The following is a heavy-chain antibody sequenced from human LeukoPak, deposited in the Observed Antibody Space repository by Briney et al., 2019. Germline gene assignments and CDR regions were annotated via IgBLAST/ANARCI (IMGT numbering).Heavy chain of an antibody. J-gene: IGHJ3*02. CDR2: IYYSGSA. CDR3: ARAGSSRWELADDAFDI. V-gene: IGHV4-59*01. D-gene: IGHD1-26*01. Sequence: SETLSLTCTVSGGSISSYYWSWIRQPPGKRLEWIGYIYYSGSANYNPSLKSRVTISVDTSKKQLSLKLSFVTAADTAVYYCARAGSSRWELADDAFDIWGQGTMVTVSS. CDR1: GGSISSYY.